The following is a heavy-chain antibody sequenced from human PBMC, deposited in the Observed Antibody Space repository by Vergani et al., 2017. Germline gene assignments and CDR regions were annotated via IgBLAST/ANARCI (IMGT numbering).Heavy chain of an antibody. J-gene: IGHJ3*01. V-gene: IGHV3-66*01. CDR3: VRDARVSRT. CDR2: IYSGGST. Sequence: EVQVVETGGGLVQPGGSLRLSCAASGFTVSSNYMSWVRQAPGKGLEWVSVIYSGGSTYYADSVKGRFIISRDNAKNSLYLDMSSLRAEDTAVYYCVRDARVSRTWGQGTLVAVSS. CDR1: GFTVSSNY.